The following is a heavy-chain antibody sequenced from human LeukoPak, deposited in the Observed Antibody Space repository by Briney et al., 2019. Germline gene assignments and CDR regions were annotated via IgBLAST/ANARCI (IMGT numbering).Heavy chain of an antibody. Sequence: PGGSLRLSCAASGFTFSSYAMSWVRHAPGKGLEWVSTLSGGGGRTWYADSVKGRFTISRDNSKNTVDVQLNSLRAEDTAVYYCAKFRGSEKTAIDCWGQGTLVTVSS. CDR2: LSGGGGRT. CDR3: AKFRGSEKTAIDC. J-gene: IGHJ4*02. V-gene: IGHV3-23*01. D-gene: IGHD6-25*01. CDR1: GFTFSSYA.